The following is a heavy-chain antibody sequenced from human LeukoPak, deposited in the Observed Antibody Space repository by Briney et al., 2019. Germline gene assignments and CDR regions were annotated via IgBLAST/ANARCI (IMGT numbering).Heavy chain of an antibody. CDR3: ARGADYDYVWGSYRNYFDY. CDR1: GFTFSSYG. Sequence: PGGSLRLSCAASGFTFSSYGMHWVRQAPGKGLEWVAVIWYDGSNKYYADSVKGRFTISRDNSKNTLYLQMNSLRAEDTAVYYCARGADYDYVWGSYRNYFDYWGQGTLVTVSP. J-gene: IGHJ4*02. D-gene: IGHD3-16*02. CDR2: IWYDGSNK. V-gene: IGHV3-33*01.